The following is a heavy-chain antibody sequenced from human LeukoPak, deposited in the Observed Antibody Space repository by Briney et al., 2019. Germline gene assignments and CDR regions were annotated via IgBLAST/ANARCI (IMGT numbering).Heavy chain of an antibody. CDR3: ASSIAVDAPTDY. D-gene: IGHD6-19*01. V-gene: IGHV1-2*02. CDR1: GYTFTGYY. CDR2: INPNSGGT. Sequence: ASVKVSCKASGYTFTGYYMHWVRQAPGQGLKWMGWINPNSGGTNYAQKFQGRVTMTRDTSISTAYMELSRLRSDDTAVYYCASSIAVDAPTDYWGQGTLVTVSS. J-gene: IGHJ4*02.